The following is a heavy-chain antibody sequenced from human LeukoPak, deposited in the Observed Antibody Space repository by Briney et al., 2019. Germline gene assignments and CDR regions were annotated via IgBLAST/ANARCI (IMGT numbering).Heavy chain of an antibody. V-gene: IGHV1-8*01. J-gene: IGHJ4*02. CDR3: ARGTKLWSVAVDY. D-gene: IGHD2-21*01. CDR1: GYAFTSYD. CDR2: MNPNSGNT. Sequence: ASVKVSCEASGYAFTSYDINWVRQATGQGLEWMGWMNPNSGNTGYAQKFQGRVTMTRNTSISTAYMELSSLRSEDTAVYYCARGTKLWSVAVDYWGQGTLVTVSS.